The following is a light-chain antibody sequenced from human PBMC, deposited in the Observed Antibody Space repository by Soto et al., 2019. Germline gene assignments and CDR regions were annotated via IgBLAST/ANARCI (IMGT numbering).Light chain of an antibody. Sequence: EIVLTQSPATLSLSPGERATLSCRASQTVSSYLAWYQHIPGQAPRLLIYDASTRATGIPARFSGSGSGTAFTLTISRLEPEDFAVYYCQQRSNWPITFGQGTRLEIK. CDR3: QQRSNWPIT. V-gene: IGKV3-11*01. J-gene: IGKJ5*01. CDR1: QTVSSY. CDR2: DAS.